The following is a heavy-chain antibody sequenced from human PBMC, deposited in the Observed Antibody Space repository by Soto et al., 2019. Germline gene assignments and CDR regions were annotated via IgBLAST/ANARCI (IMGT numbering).Heavy chain of an antibody. CDR3: ARDQRTDAAYFSY. J-gene: IGHJ4*01. CDR2: IYYRGNS. D-gene: IGHD3-3*01. V-gene: IGHV4-30-4*01. CDR1: GGSIRNGAYY. Sequence: PSENLALTCTVSGGSIRNGAYYWSWSRHVPGKGLEWIGYIYYRGNSHYNPSLESRVSISIDMAKNQFTLKMASVTAADTAIYFCARDQRTDAAYFSYW.